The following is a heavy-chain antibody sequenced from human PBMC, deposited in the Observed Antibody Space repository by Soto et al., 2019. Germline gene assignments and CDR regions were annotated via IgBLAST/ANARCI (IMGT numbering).Heavy chain of an antibody. J-gene: IGHJ6*02. Sequence: SETLSLTCTVSGGSISSYYWSWIRQPPGKGLEWIGYIYYSGSTNYSPSLKSRVTISVDTSKNQFSLKLSSVTAADTAVYYCARDSGIYGMDVWGQGTTVTVS. CDR3: ARDSGIYGMDV. CDR2: IYYSGST. CDR1: GGSISSYY. V-gene: IGHV4-59*01.